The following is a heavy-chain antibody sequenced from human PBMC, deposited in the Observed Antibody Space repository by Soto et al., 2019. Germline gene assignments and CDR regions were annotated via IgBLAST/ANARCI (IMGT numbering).Heavy chain of an antibody. CDR1: GASISNHY. CDR3: ARIAAAGTQ. J-gene: IGHJ4*02. CDR2: IFNGGST. V-gene: IGHV4-59*11. D-gene: IGHD6-13*01. Sequence: QVQLQESGPGLVKPSETLSLTCTVSGASISNHYWNWIRQPPGKGLEWIANIFNGGSTKYNPSLMRRVTISVDTSKNQFSLNLSSVTAADTAVYYCARIAAAGTQWGQGTLVTVSS.